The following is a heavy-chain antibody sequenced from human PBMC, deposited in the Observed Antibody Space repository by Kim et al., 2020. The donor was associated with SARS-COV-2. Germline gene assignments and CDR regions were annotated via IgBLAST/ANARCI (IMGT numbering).Heavy chain of an antibody. CDR1: GFTFSSYG. V-gene: IGHV3-30*18. J-gene: IGHJ1*01. CDR3: AKDFRGSVLRYFDWLLPGAVLQH. CDR2: ISYDGSNK. Sequence: GGSLRLSCAASGFTFSSYGMHWVRQAPGKGLEWVAVISYDGSNKYYADSVKGRFTISRDNSKNTLYLQMNSLRAEDTAVYYCAKDFRGSVLRYFDWLLPGAVLQHWGQGTLVTVSS. D-gene: IGHD3-9*01.